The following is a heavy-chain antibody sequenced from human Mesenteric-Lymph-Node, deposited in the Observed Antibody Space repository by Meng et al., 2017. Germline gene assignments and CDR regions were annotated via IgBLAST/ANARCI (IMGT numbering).Heavy chain of an antibody. CDR1: GGSFSGYY. J-gene: IGHJ4*02. D-gene: IGHD1-14*01. CDR2: VVYSGTT. CDR3: ARHHHSPTFDY. Sequence: HVQLQQGGAGLLKPSETLSPPCAVYGGSFSGYYWAWIRQPPGEGLEWIGSVVYSGTTYYTSSLKSRVSISVDTSKNQFSLKLSSVTAADTAVYYCARHHHSPTFDYWGQGTLVTVSS. V-gene: IGHV4-34*12.